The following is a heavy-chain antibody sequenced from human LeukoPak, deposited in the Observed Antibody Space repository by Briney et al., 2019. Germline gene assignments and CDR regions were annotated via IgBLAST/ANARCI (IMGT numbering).Heavy chain of an antibody. CDR3: ARGRAGYSSSSGSTLKYYYYYGMDV. CDR2: ISSSSSYI. J-gene: IGHJ6*02. D-gene: IGHD6-13*01. Sequence: GGSLRLSCAASGFTFSSYSMNWVRQAPGKGLEWVSSISSSSSYIYYADSVKGRFTISRDNAKYSLYLQMNSLRAEDTAVYYCARGRAGYSSSSGSTLKYYYYYGMDVWGQGTTVTVSS. CDR1: GFTFSSYS. V-gene: IGHV3-21*01.